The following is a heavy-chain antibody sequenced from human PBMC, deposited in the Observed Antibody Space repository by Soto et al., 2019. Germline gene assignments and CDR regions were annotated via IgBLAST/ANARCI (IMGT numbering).Heavy chain of an antibody. J-gene: IGHJ5*02. V-gene: IGHV2-26*01. CDR2: IFSNDEK. CDR1: GFSLSNARMG. CDR3: ARIRRESPITFFGVSGFDP. Sequence: QVTLKESGPVLVKPTETLTLTCTVSGFSLSNARMGVSWIRQPPGKALEWLAHIFSNDEKAYSTSLKSRLTIYMDTSKSQVVLNMANIEPVDTATYYCARIRRESPITFFGVSGFDPWGQGTMVTVSS. D-gene: IGHD3-3*01.